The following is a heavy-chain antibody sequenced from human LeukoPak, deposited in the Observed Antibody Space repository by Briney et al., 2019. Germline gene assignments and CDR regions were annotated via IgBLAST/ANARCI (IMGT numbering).Heavy chain of an antibody. CDR3: AKTAPYSGYDYGPFDY. D-gene: IGHD5-12*01. CDR1: GFTFSSYA. J-gene: IGHJ4*02. V-gene: IGHV3-23*01. CDR2: ISGSGVST. Sequence: GGSLRLSCAASGFTFSSYAMSWVRQAPGKGLEWVSGISGSGVSTYYADSVKGRFTISRDNSKNTLYLQMNSLRAEDTAVYYCAKTAPYSGYDYGPFDYWGQGTLVTVSS.